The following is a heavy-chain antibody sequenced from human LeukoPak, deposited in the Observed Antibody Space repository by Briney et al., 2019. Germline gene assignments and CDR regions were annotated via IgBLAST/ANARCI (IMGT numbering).Heavy chain of an antibody. Sequence: SGGSLRLSCAASGFTFSDYYMSWVRQAPGKGLEWIGEIWHTGNTNYNPSLKSRVTISVDTSKNQFSLKLSSVTAADTAVYYCARARIQLWSYYFDYWGQGTLVTVSS. D-gene: IGHD5-18*01. CDR1: GFTFSDYY. CDR2: IWHTGNT. J-gene: IGHJ4*02. V-gene: IGHV4-34*01. CDR3: ARARIQLWSYYFDY.